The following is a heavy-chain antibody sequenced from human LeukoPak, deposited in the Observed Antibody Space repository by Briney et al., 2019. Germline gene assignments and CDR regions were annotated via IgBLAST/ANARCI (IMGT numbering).Heavy chain of an antibody. CDR1: GYTFTGYY. Sequence: ASVKVSCKASGYTFTGYYMHWVRQAPGQGLEWMGWINPNTGGTNYAQKFQGRVTMTRDTSISTAYMELDRLRSDDTAVYYCASSGSNGMDAFDIWGQGTMVTVSS. J-gene: IGHJ3*02. CDR3: ASSGSNGMDAFDI. CDR2: INPNTGGT. V-gene: IGHV1-2*02. D-gene: IGHD2-8*01.